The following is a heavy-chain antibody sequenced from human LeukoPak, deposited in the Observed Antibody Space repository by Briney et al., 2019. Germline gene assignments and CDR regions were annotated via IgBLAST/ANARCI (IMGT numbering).Heavy chain of an antibody. CDR3: ARDLWAQGYGDYLNWFDP. V-gene: IGHV4-39*07. D-gene: IGHD4-17*01. Sequence: SETLSLTCTVSGGSISSSSYYWGWIRQPPGKGLEWIGSIYYSGSTYYNPSLKSRVTISVDTSKNQFSLKLSSVTAADTAVYYCARDLWAQGYGDYLNWFDPWGQGTLVTVSS. J-gene: IGHJ5*02. CDR2: IYYSGST. CDR1: GGSISSSSYY.